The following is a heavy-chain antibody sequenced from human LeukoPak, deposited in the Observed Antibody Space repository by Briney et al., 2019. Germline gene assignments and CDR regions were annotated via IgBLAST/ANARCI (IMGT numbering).Heavy chain of an antibody. V-gene: IGHV3-23*01. Sequence: GGSLRLSCAASGFTFSSYAMSWVRQAPGKGLEWVPAISGSGGSTYYADSVKGRFTISRDNSKNTLYLQMNSLRAEDTAVYYCAKDKEVVIIPVYSEFDYWGQGTLVTVSS. CDR2: ISGSGGST. CDR1: GFTFSSYA. J-gene: IGHJ4*02. D-gene: IGHD3-3*01. CDR3: AKDKEVVIIPVYSEFDY.